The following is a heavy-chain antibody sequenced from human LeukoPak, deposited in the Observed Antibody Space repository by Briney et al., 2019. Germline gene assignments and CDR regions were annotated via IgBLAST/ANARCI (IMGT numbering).Heavy chain of an antibody. D-gene: IGHD3-10*01. CDR2: ISAYNGNT. CDR3: AAPNYGSGSYDAFDI. V-gene: IGHV1-18*01. Sequence: ASVKVSCKASGYTFTSYGISWVRQAPGQGLEWMGWISAYNGNTNYAQKFQGRVTMTRNTSISTAYMELSSLRSEDTAVYYCAAPNYGSGSYDAFDIWGQGTMVTVSS. CDR1: GYTFTSYG. J-gene: IGHJ3*02.